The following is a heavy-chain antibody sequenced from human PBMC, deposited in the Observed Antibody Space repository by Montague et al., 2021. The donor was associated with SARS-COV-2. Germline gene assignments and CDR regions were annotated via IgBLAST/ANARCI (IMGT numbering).Heavy chain of an antibody. CDR1: GDSVVELRRR. CDR2: LFFKKKKDS. J-gene: IGHJ3*02. CDR3: ASSGITLTGLDDFDS. Sequence: CAISGDSVVELRRRSEEHRLDPQQLFHSVGRLFFKKKKDSDYAESVKRRLVITPDTSKNQVSLQLNSVIPEDTAVYLCASSGITLTGLDDFDSWGQGPMVTVSS. D-gene: IGHD3-9*01. V-gene: IGHV6-1*01.